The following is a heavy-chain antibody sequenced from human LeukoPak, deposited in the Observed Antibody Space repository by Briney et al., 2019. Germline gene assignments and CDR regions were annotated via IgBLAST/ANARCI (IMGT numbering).Heavy chain of an antibody. CDR2: IYPGDSET. V-gene: IGHV5-51*01. CDR1: GFVFTDFW. D-gene: IGHD5-12*01. Sequence: GESLKISSKGSGFVFTDFWIGWVRQMPGQGLEWMGIIYPGDSETTYGPSFQGLFIISADKSRNTAYLQWSSLMASDTAVYYCARLSRYRDSGDYYFGMDFWGQGTTVTVSS. CDR3: ARLSRYRDSGDYYFGMDF. J-gene: IGHJ6*02.